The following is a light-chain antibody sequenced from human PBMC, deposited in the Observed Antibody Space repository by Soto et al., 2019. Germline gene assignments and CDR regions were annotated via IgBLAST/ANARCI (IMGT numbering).Light chain of an antibody. V-gene: IGKV3-15*01. CDR2: GAS. Sequence: EVVISHSAATLYVSPGERITLSCRASQSVRSNLAWYQQKPGQSPRLLIYGASTRATGIPARFSGSGSGTEFTLTISSLXSEDFAVYYCQQYNNWPPINFGQGTRLETK. CDR3: QQYNNWPPIN. CDR1: QSVRSN. J-gene: IGKJ5*01.